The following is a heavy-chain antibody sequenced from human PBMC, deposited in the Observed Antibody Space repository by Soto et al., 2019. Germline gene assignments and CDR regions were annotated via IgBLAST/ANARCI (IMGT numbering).Heavy chain of an antibody. CDR2: IIPMCGII. Sequence: SVKVSCKVSGGSFSTYTLTWVRQAPGQGLEWMGGIIPMCGIINYAQKFQGRVTITGDRSTSTAYMELSSLRSEDTAVYYCARSVGAGPMDVWGQGTTVTVSS. V-gene: IGHV1-69*10. D-gene: IGHD6-13*01. CDR3: ARSVGAGPMDV. J-gene: IGHJ6*02. CDR1: GGSFSTYT.